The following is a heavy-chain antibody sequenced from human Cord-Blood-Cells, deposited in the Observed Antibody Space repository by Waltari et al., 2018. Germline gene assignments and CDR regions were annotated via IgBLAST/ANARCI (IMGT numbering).Heavy chain of an antibody. Sequence: QVQLVQSGAEVKKPGSSVKVSCKASGGPFSSYAISWVRQAPGQGLEWMGGIIPIFGTANYAQKFQGRVTITADESTSTAYMELSSLRSEDTAVYYCARDRRYSGSYLSDAFDIWGQGTMVTVSS. CDR2: IIPIFGTA. J-gene: IGHJ3*02. CDR1: GGPFSSYA. V-gene: IGHV1-69*01. CDR3: ARDRRYSGSYLSDAFDI. D-gene: IGHD1-26*01.